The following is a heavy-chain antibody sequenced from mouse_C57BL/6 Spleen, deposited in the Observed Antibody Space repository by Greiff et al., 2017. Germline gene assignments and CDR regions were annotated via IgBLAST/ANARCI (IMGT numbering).Heavy chain of an antibody. V-gene: IGHV5-17*01. Sequence: VKLIESGGGLVKPGGSLKLSCAASGFTFSDYGMHWVRQAPEKGLEWVAYMSSGSSTIYYADTVKGRFTISRDNAKNTLFLQMTSLRSEDTAMYYCARQWFANWGKGTLVTVSA. CDR3: ARQWFAN. CDR1: GFTFSDYG. CDR2: MSSGSSTI. J-gene: IGHJ3*01.